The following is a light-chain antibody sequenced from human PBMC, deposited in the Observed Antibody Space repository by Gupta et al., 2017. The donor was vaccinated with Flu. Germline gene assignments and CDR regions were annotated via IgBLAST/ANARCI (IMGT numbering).Light chain of an antibody. V-gene: IGLV1-44*01. CDR1: SSNIGSNA. CDR3: SAWDDSLNGHYV. CDR2: GYN. Sequence: SVLAQPPSASGTPGQRVRICCSGASSNIGSNAVNWYQQVPGTAPKLLIYGYNQRPSGVPVRFSGSKSGTSASLAISVLQSEDEADYYCSAWDDSLNGHYVFGTGTKVTAL. J-gene: IGLJ1*01.